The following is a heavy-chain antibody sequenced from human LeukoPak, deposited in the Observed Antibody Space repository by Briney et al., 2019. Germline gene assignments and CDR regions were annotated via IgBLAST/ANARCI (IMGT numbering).Heavy chain of an antibody. D-gene: IGHD2-21*02. Sequence: ASVKVSCRASGFTFTGYYIHWVRQAPGQGLEWMGYINPHSGGTNSPQKFQGRVTMTTDTSISAAYMELSSLISDDTAMYYCVREGNELLSKNFDYWGQGTLVTVSS. CDR2: INPHSGGT. CDR1: GFTFTGYY. J-gene: IGHJ4*02. V-gene: IGHV1-2*02. CDR3: VREGNELLSKNFDY.